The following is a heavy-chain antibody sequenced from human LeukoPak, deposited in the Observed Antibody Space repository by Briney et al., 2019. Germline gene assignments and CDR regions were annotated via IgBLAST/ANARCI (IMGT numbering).Heavy chain of an antibody. Sequence: ASVKVSCKASGGTFSSYAISWVRQAPGQGLEWMGGIIPIFGTANYAQKFQGRVTITADESTSTAYMELSSLRSGDTAVYYCARARPERDYEYVWGSSPRDRDAFDIWGQGTMVTVSS. J-gene: IGHJ3*02. CDR2: IIPIFGTA. V-gene: IGHV1-69*13. CDR1: GGTFSSYA. D-gene: IGHD3-16*01. CDR3: ARARPERDYEYVWGSSPRDRDAFDI.